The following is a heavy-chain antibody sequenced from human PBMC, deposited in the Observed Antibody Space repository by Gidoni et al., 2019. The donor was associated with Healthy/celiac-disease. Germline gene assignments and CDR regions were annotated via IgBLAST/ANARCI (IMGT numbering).Heavy chain of an antibody. Sequence: LEWMGGFDPEDGETIYAQKFQGRVTMTEDTSTDTAYMELSSLRSEDTAVYYCATDLGTTKDTVTKGGRYYYYGMDVWGQGTTVTVSS. J-gene: IGHJ6*02. V-gene: IGHV1-24*01. D-gene: IGHD4-4*01. CDR3: ATDLGTTKDTVTKGGRYYYYGMDV. CDR2: FDPEDGET.